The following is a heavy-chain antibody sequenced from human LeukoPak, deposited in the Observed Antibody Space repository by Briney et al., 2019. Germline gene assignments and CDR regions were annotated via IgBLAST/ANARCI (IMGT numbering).Heavy chain of an antibody. CDR1: GYSFTSYL. V-gene: IGHV5-51*01. CDR2: IYPGDSDT. J-gene: IGHJ4*02. Sequence: GESLKISCKGSGYSFTSYLIGWVRQMPGKGLEWMGIIYPGDSDTRYSPSFQGQVTISADKSISTAYLQWSSLKASDTAMYYCARQPGDCSSTSCYPLYYFDYWGQGTLVTVSS. D-gene: IGHD2-2*01. CDR3: ARQPGDCSSTSCYPLYYFDY.